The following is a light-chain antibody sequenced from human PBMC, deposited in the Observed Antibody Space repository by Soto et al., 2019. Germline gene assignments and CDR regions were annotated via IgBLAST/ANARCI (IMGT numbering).Light chain of an antibody. CDR2: EVR. J-gene: IGLJ2*01. V-gene: IGLV2-14*01. CDR3: SSYTSKSSLI. Sequence: QSVLTQPASVSGSPGQSMTISCAGTMRDVGAYNLVSWYQQHPGRAPQLIIYEVRNRPSGISFHFSGSKSGNTASLTISGLQAEDEADYYCSSYTSKSSLIFGGGTKVTAL. CDR1: MRDVGAYNL.